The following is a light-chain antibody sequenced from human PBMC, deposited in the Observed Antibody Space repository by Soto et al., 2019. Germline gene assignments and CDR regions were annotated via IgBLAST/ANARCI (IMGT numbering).Light chain of an antibody. CDR2: AAS. CDR1: QAISNY. CDR3: QNYNSAPT. J-gene: IGKJ4*01. Sequence: DIQMTQSPSSLSASVGDRVTITCRASQAISNYLAWYQQKPGKVPKLLICAASTLQSGVPSRFSGSGSGTDFTLTISSLQTEDVATYYCQNYNSAPTFGGGTKVEIK. V-gene: IGKV1-27*01.